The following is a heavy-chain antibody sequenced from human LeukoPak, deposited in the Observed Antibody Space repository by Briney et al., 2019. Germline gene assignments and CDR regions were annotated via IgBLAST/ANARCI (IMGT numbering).Heavy chain of an antibody. CDR3: ATGFWGYCSRNSCPLDN. CDR2: IISTGSTT. CDR1: AFTFSSYS. Sequence: GGSLRLSCAASAFTFSSYSMNWVRQAQGKGLEWNSYIISTGSTTYYADSVKGRFTISRDNANNSVSLQMSSLRAEDTAVYYCATGFWGYCSRNSCPLDNWGQGTLVTVAS. D-gene: IGHD2-2*01. J-gene: IGHJ4*02. V-gene: IGHV3-48*01.